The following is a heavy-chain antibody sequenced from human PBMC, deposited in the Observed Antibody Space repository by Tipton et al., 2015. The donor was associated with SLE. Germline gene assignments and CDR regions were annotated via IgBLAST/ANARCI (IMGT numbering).Heavy chain of an antibody. CDR2: ISGTGGTT. J-gene: IGHJ4*02. V-gene: IGHV3-23*01. CDR3: AKDRMTFGSDCFDY. D-gene: IGHD3-10*01. Sequence: SLRLSCAASGFTFSNSAMSWVRQAPGKGLEWVSSISGTGGTTYFADSVKGRFTISRDNSRNMMYLQMNSLRAEDTAIYYCAKDRMTFGSDCFDYWGQGTLVTISS. CDR1: GFTFSNSA.